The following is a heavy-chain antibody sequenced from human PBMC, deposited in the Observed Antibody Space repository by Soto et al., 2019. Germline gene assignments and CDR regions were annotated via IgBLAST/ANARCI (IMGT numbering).Heavy chain of an antibody. CDR2: INPNSGGT. CDR3: ARDTWVAAVTGMMRI. J-gene: IGHJ3*02. CDR1: GYTFTGYY. D-gene: IGHD6-13*01. V-gene: IGHV1-2*02. Sequence: ASVKVSCKASGYTFTGYYMHWVRQAPGQGLEWMGWINPNSGGTNYAQKFQGRVTMTRDTSISTAYMELSRLGSDDTAVYYCARDTWVAAVTGMMRIWGQGTMVTVSS.